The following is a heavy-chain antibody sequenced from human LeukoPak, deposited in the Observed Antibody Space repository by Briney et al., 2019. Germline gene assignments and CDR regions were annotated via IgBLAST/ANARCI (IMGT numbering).Heavy chain of an antibody. V-gene: IGHV3-43*02. CDR3: AKGGQWLIGY. J-gene: IGHJ4*02. CDR1: GFTFDDSA. Sequence: GGSLRLSCAASGFTFDDSAMHWVRQAPGKGVEWVSLISGDGGSTYHAYSVKGRFTISRHNSKNSLYLQMNSLRTEDTALYYCAKGGQWLIGYWGQGTLVTVSS. CDR2: ISGDGGST. D-gene: IGHD6-19*01.